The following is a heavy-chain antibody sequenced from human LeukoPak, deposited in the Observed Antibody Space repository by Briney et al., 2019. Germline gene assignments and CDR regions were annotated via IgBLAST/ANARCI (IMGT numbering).Heavy chain of an antibody. V-gene: IGHV4-38-2*02. J-gene: IGHJ4*02. CDR2: IYRSGST. Sequence: SETLSLTCTVSGYSISSGFYWGWIRQSPEKGLEWIGSIYRSGSTYYSPSLKSRVTISVDTSKNQFSLKLSSVTAADTAVYYCARDNRHSGYDPKYYFDYWGQGTLVTVSS. CDR3: ARDNRHSGYDPKYYFDY. D-gene: IGHD5-12*01. CDR1: GYSISSGFY.